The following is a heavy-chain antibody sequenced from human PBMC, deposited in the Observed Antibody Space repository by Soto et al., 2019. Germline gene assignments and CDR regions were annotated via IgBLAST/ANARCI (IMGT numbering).Heavy chain of an antibody. CDR3: ARDSLYYDFWSGRPFCMDV. J-gene: IGHJ6*02. Sequence: ASVKVSCKASGYTFTGYYMHWVRQAPGQGLGWMGWINPNSGGTNYAQKFQGRVTMTRDTSISTAYMELSRLRSDDTAVYYCARDSLYYDFWSGRPFCMDVWGQGTTVTVSS. CDR2: INPNSGGT. D-gene: IGHD3-3*01. V-gene: IGHV1-2*02. CDR1: GYTFTGYY.